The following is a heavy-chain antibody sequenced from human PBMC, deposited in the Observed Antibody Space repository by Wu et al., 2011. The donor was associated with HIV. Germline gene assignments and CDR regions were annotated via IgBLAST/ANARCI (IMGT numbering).Heavy chain of an antibody. J-gene: IGHJ4*02. Sequence: QVQLVQSGAEVKKPGASVKVSCKASGYPFTAYYMHWVRQAPGQGLEWMGGIIPIFGTANYAQKFQGRVTITADKSTSTAYMELSSLRSEDTAMYYCARDFGGDGDSWGQGTLVTVSS. CDR1: GYPFTAYY. V-gene: IGHV1-69*06. CDR2: IIPIFGTA. CDR3: ARDFGGDGDS. D-gene: IGHD2-21*01.